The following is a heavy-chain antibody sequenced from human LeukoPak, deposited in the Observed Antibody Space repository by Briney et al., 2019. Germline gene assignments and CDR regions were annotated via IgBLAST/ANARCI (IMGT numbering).Heavy chain of an antibody. D-gene: IGHD2-8*01. Sequence: GGSLRLSCAASGFSFNSYWMSWVRQAPGKGLGWVANIKEDASEKYYVDSVKGRFTISRDSAKNSLYLQMNSLRAEDAAVYYCATGLMGGDFWGQGTLVTVSS. J-gene: IGHJ4*02. CDR2: IKEDASEK. V-gene: IGHV3-7*01. CDR3: ATGLMGGDF. CDR1: GFSFNSYW.